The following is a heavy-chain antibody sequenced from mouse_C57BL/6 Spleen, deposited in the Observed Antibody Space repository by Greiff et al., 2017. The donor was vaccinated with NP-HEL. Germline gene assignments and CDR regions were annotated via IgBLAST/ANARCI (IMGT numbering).Heavy chain of an antibody. J-gene: IGHJ3*01. CDR3: ARLESNYPTWFAY. D-gene: IGHD2-5*01. Sequence: QVQLQQSGAELVKPGASVKISCKASGYAFSSYWMNWVKQRPGKGLEWIGQIYPGDGDTNYNGKFKGKATLTADKSSSTAYMQLSSLTSEDSAVYFCARLESNYPTWFAYWGQGTLVTVSA. CDR1: GYAFSSYW. V-gene: IGHV1-80*01. CDR2: IYPGDGDT.